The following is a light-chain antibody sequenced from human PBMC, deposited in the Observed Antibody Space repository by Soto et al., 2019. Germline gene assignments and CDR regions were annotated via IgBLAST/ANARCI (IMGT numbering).Light chain of an antibody. CDR1: TSDVGAYNY. CDR3: SSKTSSSSPFV. J-gene: IGLJ1*01. V-gene: IGLV2-14*01. Sequence: SALAQPASVSGSPGQSITISCTGSTSDVGAYNYVSWYKHHPGQAPQLMIYEVSNRPSGVSNRFSGSKSGNTASLTISGLQADDEGDYYCSSKTSSSSPFVFGTGTKVTV. CDR2: EVS.